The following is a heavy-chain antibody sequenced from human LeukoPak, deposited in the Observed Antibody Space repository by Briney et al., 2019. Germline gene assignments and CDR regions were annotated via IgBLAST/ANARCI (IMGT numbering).Heavy chain of an antibody. J-gene: IGHJ4*02. CDR2: INRDGSST. D-gene: IGHD6-6*01. Sequence: GGPLRLSSAASAFTFSRYCMHWVRPAPGKGRVWVSRINRDGSSTNYEPSAQGRFSISSDNAKDTLFFQTNSLRGDGTGVYFCARIGVQDEQLRHFDYWGQGARVSVSS. V-gene: IGHV3-74*01. CDR3: ARIGVQDEQLRHFDY. CDR1: AFTFSRYC.